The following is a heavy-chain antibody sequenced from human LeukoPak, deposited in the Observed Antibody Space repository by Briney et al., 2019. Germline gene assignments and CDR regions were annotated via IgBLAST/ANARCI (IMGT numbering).Heavy chain of an antibody. D-gene: IGHD3-10*01. CDR3: AKSMVRGVIIFPFAY. J-gene: IGHJ4*02. V-gene: IGHV3-23*01. Sequence: GGSLRLSCAASGFTFSSYAMTWVRQAPGRGLEWVSTISGSGGSTYYADSVKGRFSISRDNSKNTLYLQMNSLRAEDTAVYYCAKSMVRGVIIFPFAYWGQGTLVTVSS. CDR2: ISGSGGST. CDR1: GFTFSSYA.